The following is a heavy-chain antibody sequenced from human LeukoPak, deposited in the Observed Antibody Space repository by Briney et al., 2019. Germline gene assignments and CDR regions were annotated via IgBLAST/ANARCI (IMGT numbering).Heavy chain of an antibody. CDR2: IYAGGYT. Sequence: SETLSLTCTVSGDSISSYSWSWVRQPAGKGLEWIGRIYAGGYTDYDPSLRSRVTMSVDTSKNQFSLKLTSVTAADTSVFFCARNHIVTGTYFDSWGPGTLVTVSS. CDR3: ARNHIVTGTYFDS. V-gene: IGHV4-4*07. CDR1: GDSISSYS. D-gene: IGHD2-21*01. J-gene: IGHJ4*02.